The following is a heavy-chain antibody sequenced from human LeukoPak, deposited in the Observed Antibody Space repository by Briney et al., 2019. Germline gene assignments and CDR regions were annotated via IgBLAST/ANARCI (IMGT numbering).Heavy chain of an antibody. CDR2: IRSKANSYAT. CDR1: GFTFSSYA. J-gene: IGHJ4*02. Sequence: GGSLRLSCAASGFTFSSYAMHWVRQASGKGLEWVGRIRSKANSYATAYAASVKGRFTISRDDSKNTAYLQMNSLKTEDTAVYYCTRMSVVVGATTSYWGQGTLVTVSS. D-gene: IGHD1-26*01. CDR3: TRMSVVVGATTSY. V-gene: IGHV3-73*01.